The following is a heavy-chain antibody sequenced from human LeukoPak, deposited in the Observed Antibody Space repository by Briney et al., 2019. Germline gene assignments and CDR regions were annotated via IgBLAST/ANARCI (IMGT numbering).Heavy chain of an antibody. Sequence: GGSLRLSCAASGFTFSSYWMSWVRQAPGKGLEWVANMKQDGSEKYYVDSVKGRFTISRDNAKNSLYLQMNSLRAEDTAVYYCARVNYYYYYGMDVWGQGTTVTVSS. J-gene: IGHJ6*02. CDR1: GFTFSSYW. CDR3: ARVNYYYYYGMDV. CDR2: MKQDGSEK. V-gene: IGHV3-7*01.